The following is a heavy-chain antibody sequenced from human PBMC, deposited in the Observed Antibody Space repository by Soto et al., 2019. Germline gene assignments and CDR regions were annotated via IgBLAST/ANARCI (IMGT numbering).Heavy chain of an antibody. CDR3: TTDPTYYYGSRY. J-gene: IGHJ4*02. Sequence: GGSLRLSCAASGFTFSSYAMSWVRQAPGKGLEWVSAISGSGGSTYYADSVKGRFTISRDNSKNTLYLQMNSLRAEDTAVYYCTTDPTYYYGSRYWGQGTLVTVSS. D-gene: IGHD3-10*01. V-gene: IGHV3-23*01. CDR2: ISGSGGST. CDR1: GFTFSSYA.